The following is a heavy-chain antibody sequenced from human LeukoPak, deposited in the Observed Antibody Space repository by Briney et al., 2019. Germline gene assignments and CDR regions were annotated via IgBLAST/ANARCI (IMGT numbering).Heavy chain of an antibody. CDR3: ARDRRTYYYGSGSYYDFDY. V-gene: IGHV1-2*02. Sequence: ASVKVSCKASGYTFTGYYMHWVRQAPGQGLEWMGWINPNSGGTNYAQKFQGRVTMTRDTSISTAYMELSRLRSDDTAVYYCARDRRTYYYGSGSYYDFDYWGQGTLFTVSS. CDR2: INPNSGGT. CDR1: GYTFTGYY. J-gene: IGHJ4*02. D-gene: IGHD3-10*01.